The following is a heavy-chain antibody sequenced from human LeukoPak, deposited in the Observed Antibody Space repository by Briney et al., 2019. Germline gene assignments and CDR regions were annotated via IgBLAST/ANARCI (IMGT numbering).Heavy chain of an antibody. CDR1: GGTFSSYA. CDR3: ARDGLYYFDY. V-gene: IGHV1-69*13. J-gene: IGHJ4*02. CDR2: IIPIFGTA. D-gene: IGHD6-19*01. Sequence: ASVKVSCKASGGTFSSYAISWVRQAPGQGLEWMGGIIPIFGTANYAQKFQGRVTITADESTSTAYMDLSSLRSEDTAVYYCARDGLYYFDYWGQGTLVTVSS.